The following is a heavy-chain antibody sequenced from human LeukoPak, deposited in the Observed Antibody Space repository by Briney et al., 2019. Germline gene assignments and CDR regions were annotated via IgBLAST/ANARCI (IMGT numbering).Heavy chain of an antibody. Sequence: GFLRLSCAALGLTFSSHGMQWVRQAPGKGLEWVAVISYDGSTKYYADSVKGRFTISRDNSKSTLYLQMNSLRAEDTAVYYCASQWELPHYFDYWGQETLVTVSS. CDR2: ISYDGSTK. D-gene: IGHD1-26*01. V-gene: IGHV3-30*03. J-gene: IGHJ4*02. CDR1: GLTFSSHG. CDR3: ASQWELPHYFDY.